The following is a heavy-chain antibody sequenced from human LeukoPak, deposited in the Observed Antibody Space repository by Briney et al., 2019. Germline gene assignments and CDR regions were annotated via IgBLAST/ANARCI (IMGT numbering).Heavy chain of an antibody. CDR1: GFTFRSHN. Sequence: KPGASLRLSCAASGFTFRSHNMNWVRQAPMKGLEWVSSIGSDGSYIYYADSVKGRFTISRDNAKNSLYLQMNSLTAEDTAVYYCARKMKTGDRVGAFDIWGQGTVVTISA. CDR3: ARKMKTGDRVGAFDI. V-gene: IGHV3-21*01. J-gene: IGHJ3*02. CDR2: IGSDGSYI. D-gene: IGHD1-1*01.